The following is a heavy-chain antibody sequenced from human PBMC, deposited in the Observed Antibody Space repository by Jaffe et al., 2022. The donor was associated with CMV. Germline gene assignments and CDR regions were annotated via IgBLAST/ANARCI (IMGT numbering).Heavy chain of an antibody. J-gene: IGHJ4*02. CDR3: ARDGGSKSPYIDY. V-gene: IGHV4-61*01. Sequence: QVQLQESGPGLVKPSETLSLTCTVSGGSVSSGSYYWSWIRQPPGKGLEWIGYIYYSGSTNYNPSLKSRVTISVDTSKNQFSLKLSSVTAADTAVYYCARDGGSKSPYIDYWGQGTLVTVSS. D-gene: IGHD2-15*01. CDR1: GGSVSSGSYY. CDR2: IYYSGST.